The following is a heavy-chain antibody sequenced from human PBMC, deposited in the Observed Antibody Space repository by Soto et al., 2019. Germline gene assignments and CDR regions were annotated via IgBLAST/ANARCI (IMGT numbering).Heavy chain of an antibody. Sequence: QVQVVESGGGVVEPGRSLRLSCAASGFSFSRYAIHWVRQAPGKGLEWVAVISKDGSHKYYLESVKGRFTISRDNSKKILSLQMDSLRDEDTAVYYCARSRSGAVADSFDFWGQGTLVTVSS. V-gene: IGHV3-30*04. CDR1: GFSFSRYA. CDR3: ARSRSGAVADSFDF. CDR2: ISKDGSHK. D-gene: IGHD3-10*01. J-gene: IGHJ4*02.